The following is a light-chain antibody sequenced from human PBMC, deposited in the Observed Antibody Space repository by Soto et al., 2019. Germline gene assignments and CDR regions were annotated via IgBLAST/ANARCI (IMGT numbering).Light chain of an antibody. CDR2: GAS. CDR3: QQYHNWVT. Sequence: EIVMTQSPGTLSVSPGERATLSCGASQSVSSNLAWYQQKPGQAPRLLIYGASPRATGIPARFSGSGSGTEFTLSISSLQSEDFAVYYCQQYHNWVTFCGGTKVEIK. V-gene: IGKV3D-15*01. J-gene: IGKJ4*01. CDR1: QSVSSN.